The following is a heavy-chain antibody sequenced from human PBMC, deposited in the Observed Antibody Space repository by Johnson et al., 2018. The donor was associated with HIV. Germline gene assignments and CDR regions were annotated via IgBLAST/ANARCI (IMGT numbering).Heavy chain of an antibody. CDR2: IYSGGST. V-gene: IGHV3-66*02. CDR3: ANLGDYSGINGFDI. Sequence: VQLVESGGGLVQPGGSLRLSCAASGFTVSSNYMSWVHQAPVKGLEWVSIIYSGGSTYYADSVKGRFTFSRDNTKNTLYLQINSLKTEDTAVYYCANLGDYSGINGFDIWGQGTMVTVSS. D-gene: IGHD4-23*01. CDR1: GFTVSSNY. J-gene: IGHJ3*02.